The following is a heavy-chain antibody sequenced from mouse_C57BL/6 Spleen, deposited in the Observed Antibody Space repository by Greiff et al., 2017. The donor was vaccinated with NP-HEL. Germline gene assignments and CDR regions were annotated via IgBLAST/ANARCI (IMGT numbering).Heavy chain of an antibody. J-gene: IGHJ2*01. D-gene: IGHD1-1*01. Sequence: VQLQQSGPVLVKPGASVKMSCKASGYTFTDYYMNWVKQSHGKSLEWIGVINPYNGGTSYNQKFKGKATLTVDKSSSTAYMELNSLTSEDSAVYYCASHYYGTGYFDYWGQGTTLTVSS. CDR2: INPYNGGT. V-gene: IGHV1-19*01. CDR1: GYTFTDYY. CDR3: ASHYYGTGYFDY.